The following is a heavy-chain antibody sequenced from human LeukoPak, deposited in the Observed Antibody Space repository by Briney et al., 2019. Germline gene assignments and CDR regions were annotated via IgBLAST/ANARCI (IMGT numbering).Heavy chain of an antibody. CDR3: ASHYYGSGSYLDAFDI. Sequence: SETLSLTCTVSGGSISSSSYYWGWIRQPPGKGLEWIGSIYYSGSTYYNPSLKSRVTISVDTSKNQFSLKLSSVTAADKAVYYCASHYYGSGSYLDAFDIWGQGTMVTVSS. D-gene: IGHD3-10*01. J-gene: IGHJ3*02. CDR1: GGSISSSSYY. V-gene: IGHV4-39*01. CDR2: IYYSGST.